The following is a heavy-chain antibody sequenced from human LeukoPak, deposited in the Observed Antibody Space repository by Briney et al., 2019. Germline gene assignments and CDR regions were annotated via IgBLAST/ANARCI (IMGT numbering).Heavy chain of an antibody. Sequence: GGSLRLSCAASGFTFSSYWMSWVRQAPGKGLEWVANIKQDGSEKYYVDSVKGRFTISRDNAKNSLYLQMNSLRAKDTAVYYCARDPYSYGHYYFDYWGQGTLVTVSS. CDR1: GFTFSSYW. J-gene: IGHJ4*02. D-gene: IGHD5-18*01. CDR3: ARDPYSYGHYYFDY. CDR2: IKQDGSEK. V-gene: IGHV3-7*01.